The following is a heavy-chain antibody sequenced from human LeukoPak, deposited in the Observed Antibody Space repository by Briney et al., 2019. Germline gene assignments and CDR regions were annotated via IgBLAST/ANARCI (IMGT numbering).Heavy chain of an antibody. CDR2: ISSSSSYI. D-gene: IGHD4-23*01. V-gene: IGHV3-21*01. J-gene: IGHJ4*02. Sequence: GGSLRLSCAASGFTFSSYSMNWVRQAPGKGLEWVSSISSSSSYIYYADSVKGRFTISRDNAKNSLYLQMNSLRAEDTAVYYCAILWDYGGNWALDYWGQGTLVTVSS. CDR3: AILWDYGGNWALDY. CDR1: GFTFSSYS.